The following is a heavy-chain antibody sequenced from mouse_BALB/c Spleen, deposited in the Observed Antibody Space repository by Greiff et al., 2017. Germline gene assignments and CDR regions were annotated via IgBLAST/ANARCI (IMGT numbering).Heavy chain of an antibody. CDR2: INPSSGYT. J-gene: IGHJ4*01. CDR3: ARFQNFTTALYYAMDY. V-gene: IGHV1-4*01. D-gene: IGHD1-2*01. CDR1: GYTFTSYW. Sequence: VKLQESGAELARPGASVKLSCKASGYTFTSYWMHWVKQRPGQGLEWIGYINPSSGYTNYNQKFKDKATLTADKSSSTAYMQLSSLTSEDSAVYYCARFQNFTTALYYAMDYWGQGTSVTVSS.